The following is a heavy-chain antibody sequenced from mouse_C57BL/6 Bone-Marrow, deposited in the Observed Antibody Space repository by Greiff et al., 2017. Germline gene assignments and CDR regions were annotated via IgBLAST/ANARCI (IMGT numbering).Heavy chain of an antibody. Sequence: VQLQQSGAGLVQPGGSLKLSCAASGFTFSDYGMAWVRQAPRQGPEWVAFISTLACSIYYADTVTGRFTISRENANNTPYLEMSSLRSEDTAMYYCARQAYYSNLYAMDYWGQGTSVTVSS. D-gene: IGHD2-5*01. CDR3: ARQAYYSNLYAMDY. CDR1: GFTFSDYG. V-gene: IGHV5-15*01. CDR2: ISTLACSI. J-gene: IGHJ4*01.